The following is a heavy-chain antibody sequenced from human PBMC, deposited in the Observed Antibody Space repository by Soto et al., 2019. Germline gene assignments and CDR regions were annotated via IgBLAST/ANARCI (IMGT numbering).Heavy chain of an antibody. CDR2: IYPGDSDT. CDR1: GYSFTSYW. Sequence: ESLKISCRGSGYSFTSYWIGWVRQMPGKGLEWMGIIYPGDSDTRYSPSFQGQVTISADKSISTAYLQWSSLKASDTAMYYCARRQIAVAGTRAFDIWGQGTMVTVSS. J-gene: IGHJ3*02. D-gene: IGHD6-19*01. V-gene: IGHV5-51*01. CDR3: ARRQIAVAGTRAFDI.